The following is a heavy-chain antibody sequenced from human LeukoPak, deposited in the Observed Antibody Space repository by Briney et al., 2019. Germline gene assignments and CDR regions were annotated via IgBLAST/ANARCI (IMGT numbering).Heavy chain of an antibody. V-gene: IGHV3-30*04. J-gene: IGHJ6*04. D-gene: IGHD1-26*01. CDR2: ISYDGSNK. Sequence: GGSLRLSCAASGFTFSSYAMHWVRQAPGKGLEWVAVISYDGSNKHYADSVKGRFTISRDNSKNTLYLQMNSLRAEDTAVYCCARETGGDNYYYYGMDVWGKGTTVTVSS. CDR1: GFTFSSYA. CDR3: ARETGGDNYYYYGMDV.